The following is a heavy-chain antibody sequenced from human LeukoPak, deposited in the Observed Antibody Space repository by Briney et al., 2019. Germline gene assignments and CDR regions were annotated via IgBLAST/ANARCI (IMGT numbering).Heavy chain of an antibody. CDR1: GYTFTSYD. V-gene: IGHV1-8*01. J-gene: IGHJ3*02. CDR3: ASAPPQQLVFRYAFDI. Sequence: GASVKVSCKASGYTFTSYDINWVRQATGQGLEWMGWMNPNSGNTGYAQKFQGRVTMTRDTSIGTAYMELSSLRSEDTAVYYCASAPPQQLVFRYAFDIWGQGTMVTVSS. D-gene: IGHD6-13*01. CDR2: MNPNSGNT.